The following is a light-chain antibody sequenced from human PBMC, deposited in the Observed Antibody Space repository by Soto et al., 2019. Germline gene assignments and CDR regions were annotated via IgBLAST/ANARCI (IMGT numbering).Light chain of an antibody. CDR2: DAS. CDR3: QQYGSSSS. Sequence: EIVLTQSPVTLSLSPGERATLSCRASRSVNNFVAWYQEKPGQAPSLLIYDASNRASDIPDRFSGSGSGTDFTLTISSLEPEDFAVYYCQQYGSSSSFGGGTKVEIK. CDR1: RSVNNF. V-gene: IGKV3-20*01. J-gene: IGKJ4*01.